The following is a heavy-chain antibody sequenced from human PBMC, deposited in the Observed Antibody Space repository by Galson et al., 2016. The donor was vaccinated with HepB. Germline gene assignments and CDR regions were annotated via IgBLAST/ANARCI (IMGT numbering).Heavy chain of an antibody. Sequence: SVKVSCKASGDTFFDSNINWVRQAPGQGLEWMGWISPNHGGTSYAQNLEGRVTMTRDTSITTVYMELSRLTFDDTAIYYCARSRLDHDLWGDSNVGRLYYYGMDVWGQGTTVTVSS. CDR3: ARSRLDHDLWGDSNVGRLYYYGMDV. J-gene: IGHJ6*02. D-gene: IGHD3-3*01. CDR1: GDTFFDSN. CDR2: ISPNHGGT. V-gene: IGHV1-2*02.